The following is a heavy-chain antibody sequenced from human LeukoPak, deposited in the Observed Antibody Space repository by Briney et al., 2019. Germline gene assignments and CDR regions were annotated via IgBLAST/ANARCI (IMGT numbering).Heavy chain of an antibody. D-gene: IGHD6-13*01. CDR3: ARMRRYSSSRDPTHY. J-gene: IGHJ4*02. CDR1: GFSLSTSGMY. V-gene: IGHV2-70*11. CDR2: IDWDDAE. Sequence: SGPTLVNPTQTLTLTCTFSGFSLSTSGMYVSWIRQPPGKALEWLARIDWDDAEYYSPSLKTRLTISKDTSKNQVVLTMTNMDPVDTATYYCARMRRYSSSRDPTHYWGQGTLVTVSS.